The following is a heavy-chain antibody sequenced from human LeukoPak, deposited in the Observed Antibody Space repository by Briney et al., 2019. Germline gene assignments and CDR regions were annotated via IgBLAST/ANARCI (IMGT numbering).Heavy chain of an antibody. CDR3: ARGGLDYGDYFDY. V-gene: IGHV3-53*01. CDR1: GFTVNTNY. CDR2: IYTGGST. Sequence: PGGSLRLSCAASGFTVNTNYMSWVRQAPGKGLEWVSVIYTGGSTYYADSVKGRFTISRDNSKNTLYLQINSLRAEDTAVYYCARGGLDYGDYFDYWGQGTLVTVSS. J-gene: IGHJ4*02. D-gene: IGHD4-17*01.